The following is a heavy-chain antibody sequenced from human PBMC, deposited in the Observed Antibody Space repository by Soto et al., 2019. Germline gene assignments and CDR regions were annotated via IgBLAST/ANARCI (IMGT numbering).Heavy chain of an antibody. CDR2: IIPIVGTG. D-gene: IGHD2-2*01. Sequence: QVQLVQSGAEVRKPGSSVTVSCKASGGTFSNYAISWVRQAPGQGLEWMGGIIPIVGTGSYAQKFQGRVTITAAEPTTTAYMELSSLRFEDTAVYYCARVVILVPTASTHYSYHMDVWGPGTTVTVSS. CDR1: GGTFSNYA. V-gene: IGHV1-69*01. J-gene: IGHJ6*02. CDR3: ARVVILVPTASTHYSYHMDV.